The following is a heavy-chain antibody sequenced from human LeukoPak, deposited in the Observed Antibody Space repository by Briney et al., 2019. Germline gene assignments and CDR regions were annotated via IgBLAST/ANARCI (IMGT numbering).Heavy chain of an antibody. Sequence: GGSLRLSCAVSGFTFSKYWMNWVRQAPGKGLEWVANIKQDGSAQNYVDSVKGRFTSSRDNAKKSVFLQMNSLRVEDTAVYYCAKEVFTGSGGAFDISGPGTMVTVSS. CDR1: GFTFSKYW. V-gene: IGHV3-7*01. J-gene: IGHJ3*02. CDR3: AKEVFTGSGGAFDI. D-gene: IGHD1-14*01. CDR2: IKQDGSAQ.